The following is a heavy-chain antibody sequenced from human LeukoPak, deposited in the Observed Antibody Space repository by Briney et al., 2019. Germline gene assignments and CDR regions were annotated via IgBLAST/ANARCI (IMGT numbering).Heavy chain of an antibody. D-gene: IGHD1/OR15-1a*01. CDR3: AHRRPGHLTGWDNSYFDN. V-gene: IGHV2-5*02. CDR2: IYWDDDK. Sequence: SGPTLVNPTQTLTLTCTFSGFSLYSSGVGVGWIRQPPGKALEWLAVIYWDDDKRYNPSLRSRLTMSKDASKSQVFLVMSNMDPVDTATYYCAHRRPGHLTGWDNSYFDNWGPGTLVTVS. CDR1: GFSLYSSGVG. J-gene: IGHJ4*02.